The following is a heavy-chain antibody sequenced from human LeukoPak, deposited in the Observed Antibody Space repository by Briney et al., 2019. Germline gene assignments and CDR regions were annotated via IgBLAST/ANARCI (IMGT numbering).Heavy chain of an antibody. V-gene: IGHV4-31*03. J-gene: IGHJ4*02. CDR3: ARSLGDNGEFDY. D-gene: IGHD2-21*02. Sequence: SQTLSLTCTVSGGSISSGGYYWSWIRQHPGTGLEWIGYIYYSGSTYYNPSLKSRVTISVDTSKNQFSLKLSSVTAADTAVYYCARSLGDNGEFDYWGQGTLVAVSS. CDR2: IYYSGST. CDR1: GGSISSGGYY.